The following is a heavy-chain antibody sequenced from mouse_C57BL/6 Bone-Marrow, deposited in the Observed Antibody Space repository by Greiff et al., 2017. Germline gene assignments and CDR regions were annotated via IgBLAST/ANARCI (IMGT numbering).Heavy chain of an antibody. D-gene: IGHD2-3*01. V-gene: IGHV5-12*01. CDR3: ARDGPYAMDY. Sequence: VMLVESGGGLVQPGGSLKLSCAASGFTFSDYYMYWVRQTPEKRLEWVAYISNGGGSTYYPDTVKGRFTISRDNAKNTLYLQMSRLKSEDTAMYYCARDGPYAMDYWGQGTSVTVSS. CDR1: GFTFSDYY. J-gene: IGHJ4*01. CDR2: ISNGGGST.